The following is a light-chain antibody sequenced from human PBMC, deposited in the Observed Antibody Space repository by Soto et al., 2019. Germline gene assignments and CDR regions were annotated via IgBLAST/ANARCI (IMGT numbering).Light chain of an antibody. CDR2: GAS. J-gene: IGKJ2*01. CDR1: QSVSSTY. Sequence: EIVLTQSPGTLSLSPGERVTLSCRASQSVSSTYLAWYQQKPGQAPRLLIYGASSRATGITDRFSGSGSGTEFTLTISRLEPEDFAVYSCQQFGSSPLYTFGQGTKLEIK. CDR3: QQFGSSPLYT. V-gene: IGKV3-20*01.